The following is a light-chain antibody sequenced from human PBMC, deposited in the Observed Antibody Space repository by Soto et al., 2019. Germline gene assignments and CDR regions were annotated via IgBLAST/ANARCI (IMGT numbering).Light chain of an antibody. Sequence: QSVLTQPPSVSGAPGQGVTISCTGASSNIGAGYDVHWYHQIPGTAPQLLIYGSSNRPSGVPDRFSASKSGTSASLAITGLQPEDEGEYYCQSYDSSLSGVVFGGGTKLTVL. CDR2: GSS. CDR1: SSNIGAGYD. J-gene: IGLJ2*01. V-gene: IGLV1-40*01. CDR3: QSYDSSLSGVV.